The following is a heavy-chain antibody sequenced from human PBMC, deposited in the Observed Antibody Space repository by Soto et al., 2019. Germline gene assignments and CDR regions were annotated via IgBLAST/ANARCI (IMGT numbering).Heavy chain of an antibody. CDR3: ASGRLRLGELSFDY. CDR1: GYRFRSYA. CDR2: INPIIGKT. D-gene: IGHD3-16*02. Sequence: SVKVSCKASGYRFRSYAVQWVRQAPGQRLEWMGWINPIIGKTNYAQKFQGRVTITADESTSTAYMELSSLRSEDTAVYYCASGRLRLGELSFDYWGQGTLVTVSS. J-gene: IGHJ4*02. V-gene: IGHV1-69*13.